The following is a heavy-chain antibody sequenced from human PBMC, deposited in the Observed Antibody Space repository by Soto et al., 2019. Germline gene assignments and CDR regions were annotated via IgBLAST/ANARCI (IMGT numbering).Heavy chain of an antibody. V-gene: IGHV3-74*01. Sequence: GGSLRLSCAASGFTFSSYWMHWVRQAPGKGLVWVSRINSDGSSTSYADSVKGRFTISRDNAKNTLYLQMNSLRAEDTAVYYCASIYDSSGYYPRVTDYWGQGTLVTVSS. D-gene: IGHD3-22*01. CDR2: INSDGSST. CDR3: ASIYDSSGYYPRVTDY. J-gene: IGHJ4*02. CDR1: GFTFSSYW.